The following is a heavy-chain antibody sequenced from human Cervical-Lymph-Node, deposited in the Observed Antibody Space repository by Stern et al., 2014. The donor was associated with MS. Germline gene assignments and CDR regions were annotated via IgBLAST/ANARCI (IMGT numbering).Heavy chain of an antibody. CDR1: GYNFNIYW. J-gene: IGHJ4*02. CDR2: IYPGDSDT. D-gene: IGHD6-19*01. V-gene: IGHV5-51*01. Sequence: EVQLVESGTEVRKPGEALKISCKGSGYNFNIYWIAWVRQMPGKGLEWMGIIYPGDSDTRYSPSFHGHVTFSVDKSISTAYLHLSGLNASDTAMYYCARQTTGWYSDYWGQGTLVAVSS. CDR3: ARQTTGWYSDY.